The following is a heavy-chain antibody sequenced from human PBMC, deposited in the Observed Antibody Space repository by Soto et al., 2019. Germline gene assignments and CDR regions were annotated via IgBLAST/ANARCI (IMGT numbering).Heavy chain of an antibody. CDR1: GYSFTSYW. CDR3: ARRTDTYYYDSSGYYWDY. V-gene: IGHV5-10-1*01. J-gene: IGHJ4*02. Sequence: GESLKISCKGSGYSFTSYWISWVRQMPGKGLEWMGRIDPSDSYTNYSPSFQGHVTISADKSISTAYLQWSSLKASDTAMYYCARRTDTYYYDSSGYYWDYWGQGTLVTVSS. CDR2: IDPSDSYT. D-gene: IGHD3-22*01.